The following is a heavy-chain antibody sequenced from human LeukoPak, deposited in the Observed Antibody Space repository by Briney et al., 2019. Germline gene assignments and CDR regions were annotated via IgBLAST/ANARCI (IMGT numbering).Heavy chain of an antibody. CDR1: GFTFSSYA. Sequence: GGSLRLSCAASGFTFSSYAMSWVRQAPGKGLEWVSAISGSGGSTYCADSVKGRFTISRDNSKNTLYLQMNSLRAEDTAVYYCACYYDSSGYYYPFDYWGQGTLVTVSS. D-gene: IGHD3-22*01. V-gene: IGHV3-23*01. CDR3: ACYYDSSGYYYPFDY. J-gene: IGHJ4*02. CDR2: ISGSGGST.